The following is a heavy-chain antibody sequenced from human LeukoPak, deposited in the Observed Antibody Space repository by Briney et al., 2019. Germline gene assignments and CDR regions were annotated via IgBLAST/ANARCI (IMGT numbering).Heavy chain of an antibody. D-gene: IGHD3-10*01. Sequence: SETLSLTCTVSGGSISSYYWSWIRQPPGKGLEWIGYIYYSGSTNYNPSLKSRVTISVDTSKNQFSLKLSSVTAADTAVYYCARGGYYYGSGSYYNRASWFDPWGQGTLVTVSS. J-gene: IGHJ5*02. CDR1: GGSISSYY. CDR3: ARGGYYYGSGSYYNRASWFDP. V-gene: IGHV4-59*01. CDR2: IYYSGST.